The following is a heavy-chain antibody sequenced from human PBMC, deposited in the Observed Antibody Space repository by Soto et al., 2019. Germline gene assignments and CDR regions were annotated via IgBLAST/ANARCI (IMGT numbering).Heavy chain of an antibody. CDR2: ISSTTNYI. CDR3: ARESEDLTSNFDY. V-gene: IGHV3-21*06. Sequence: GGSLRLSCAASGFTFTRYSMNWVRQATVKGLEWVSSISSTTNYIYYEDSMKGRFTISRDNAKNSLYLEMNSLRAEDTAVYYCARESEDLTSNFDYWGQGTLVTVSS. J-gene: IGHJ4*02. CDR1: GFTFTRYS.